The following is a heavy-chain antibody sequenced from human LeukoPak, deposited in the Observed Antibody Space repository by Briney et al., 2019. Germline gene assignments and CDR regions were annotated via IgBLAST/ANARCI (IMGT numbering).Heavy chain of an antibody. V-gene: IGHV3-7*01. D-gene: IGHD1-14*01. CDR2: IKEDGSEK. CDR1: GFTLSNYW. CDR3: TRQGHHNFEY. Sequence: GGSQRLSCAASGFTLSNYWMSWVRQAPGKGLEWVANIKEDGSEKFYVDSVKGRFTISRDNPKNSLHLQLNSLRAEDTAVYYCTRQGHHNFEYWGQGTLVTVSS. J-gene: IGHJ4*02.